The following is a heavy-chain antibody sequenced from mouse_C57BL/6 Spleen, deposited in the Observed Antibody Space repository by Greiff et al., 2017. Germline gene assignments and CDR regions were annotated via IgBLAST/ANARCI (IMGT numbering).Heavy chain of an antibody. CDR2: IHPNSGST. D-gene: IGHD1-1*01. Sequence: QVQLQQPGAELVKPGASVKLSCKASGYTFTSYWMHWVKQRPGQGLEWIGMIHPNSGSTNYNEKFKSKATLTVDKSSSTAYMQLSSLTSEDSAVYYCARFYHYGSSYFDYWGQGTTLTVSS. V-gene: IGHV1-64*01. J-gene: IGHJ2*01. CDR3: ARFYHYGSSYFDY. CDR1: GYTFTSYW.